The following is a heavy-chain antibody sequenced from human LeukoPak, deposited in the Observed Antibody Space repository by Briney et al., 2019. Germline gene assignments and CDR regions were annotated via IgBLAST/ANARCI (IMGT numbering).Heavy chain of an antibody. V-gene: IGHV1-18*01. Sequence: ASVQVSCKASGYTLTSFSISWVRQAPGQGLEWMGWISAYNGYTDYAQKLQGRVSMTTDTSTNTAYMELRSLRSDDTAVYYCARGDCSGVSCYLPEYFRHWGQGTLVTVSS. D-gene: IGHD2-15*01. CDR1: GYTLTSFS. CDR3: ARGDCSGVSCYLPEYFRH. J-gene: IGHJ1*01. CDR2: ISAYNGYT.